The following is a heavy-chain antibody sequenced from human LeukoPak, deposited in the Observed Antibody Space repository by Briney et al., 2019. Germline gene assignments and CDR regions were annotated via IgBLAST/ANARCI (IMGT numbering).Heavy chain of an antibody. J-gene: IGHJ4*02. V-gene: IGHV1-18*04. CDR2: ISAYNGNT. CDR1: GYTFTSYG. CDR3: AASDYGDVFDY. Sequence: ASVKVSCKASGYTFTSYGISWVRQAPGQGLEWMGWISAYNGNTNYAQKLQGRVTMTADTSTSTAYMELRSLRSDDTAVYYCAASDYGDVFDYWGQGTLVTVSS. D-gene: IGHD4-17*01.